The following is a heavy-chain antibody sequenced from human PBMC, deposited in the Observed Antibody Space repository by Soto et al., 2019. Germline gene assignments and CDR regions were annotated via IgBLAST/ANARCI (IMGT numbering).Heavy chain of an antibody. V-gene: IGHV4-61*01. CDR1: GGSVSDKTYY. J-gene: IGHJ4*02. Sequence: SETLSLTCSVSGGSVSDKTYYWSWIRQPPGKRLEWIGYVYYSGTTNYNPSLKSRVTISVDLSKNQFSLRLSSVTTADTALYYCPRTTAVPNSLRSRYFFDYWGQGTLVTVSS. D-gene: IGHD4-17*01. CDR3: PRTTAVPNSLRSRYFFDY. CDR2: VYYSGTT.